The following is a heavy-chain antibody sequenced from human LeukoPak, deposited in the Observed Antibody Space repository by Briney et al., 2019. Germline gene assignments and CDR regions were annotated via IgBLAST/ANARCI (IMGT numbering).Heavy chain of an antibody. CDR3: AKRIGLDYYMDV. CDR1: GFTFSSYA. CDR2: IRGSGGST. J-gene: IGHJ6*03. D-gene: IGHD2-21*01. V-gene: IGHV3-23*01. Sequence: GGSLRLSCAASGFTFSSYAMSWVRPAPGKGLEWVSAIRGSGGSTYYAGSVKGRFTISRDNSKNTLYLQMNSRRAEDTAVYYCAKRIGLDYYMDVWGKGTTVTVSS.